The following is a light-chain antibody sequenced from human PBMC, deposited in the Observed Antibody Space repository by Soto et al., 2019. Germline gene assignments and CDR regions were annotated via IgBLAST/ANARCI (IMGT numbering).Light chain of an antibody. CDR3: SSYAGSSTCV. V-gene: IGLV2-23*02. CDR2: EVS. Sequence: QSALTQPASLSGSPGQSITISCTGTSSVVGSYNLVSWYQQHPGKAPKLMIYEVSKRPSGVSNRFSGSKSGNTASLTISGLQAEDEADYYCSSYAGSSTCVFGTGTKVTVL. CDR1: SSVVGSYNL. J-gene: IGLJ1*01.